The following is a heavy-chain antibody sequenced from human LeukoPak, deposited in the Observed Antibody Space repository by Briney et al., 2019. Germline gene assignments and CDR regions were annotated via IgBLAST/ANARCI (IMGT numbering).Heavy chain of an antibody. J-gene: IGHJ3*02. CDR1: GFTVSSNY. Sequence: GGSLRLSCAASGFTVSSNYMSWVRQAPGKGLEWVANIKQDGSEKYYVDSVKGRFTISRDNAKNSLYLQMNSLRAEDTAVYYCATSSYSSGWYGRFSAFDIWGQGTMVTVSS. V-gene: IGHV3-7*01. CDR2: IKQDGSEK. CDR3: ATSSYSSGWYGRFSAFDI. D-gene: IGHD6-19*01.